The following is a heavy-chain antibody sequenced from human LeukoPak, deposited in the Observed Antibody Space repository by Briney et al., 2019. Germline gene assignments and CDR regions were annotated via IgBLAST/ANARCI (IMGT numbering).Heavy chain of an antibody. CDR1: GGSISSYY. V-gene: IGHV4-59*01. J-gene: IGHJ6*02. D-gene: IGHD2-15*01. CDR2: IYYSGST. CDR3: ARDEDSLYGMDV. Sequence: SGTLSLTCTVSGGSISSYYWSWIRQPPGKGLEWIGYIYYSGSTNYNPSLKSRVTISVDTSKNQFSLKLSSVTAADTAVYYCARDEDSLYGMDVWGQGTTVTVSS.